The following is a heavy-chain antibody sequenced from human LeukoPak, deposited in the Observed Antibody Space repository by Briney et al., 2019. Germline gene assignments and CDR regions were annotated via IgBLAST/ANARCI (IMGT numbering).Heavy chain of an antibody. V-gene: IGHV1-18*01. D-gene: IGHD3-3*01. Sequence: EASVKVSCKASGYTFTSYGISWVRQAPGQGLEWMGWISAYNGNTNYAQKLQGRVTMTTDTSTSTAYMELRGLRSDDTAVYYCARDQDFWSGYYYYGMDVWGQGTTVTVSS. J-gene: IGHJ6*02. CDR1: GYTFTSYG. CDR2: ISAYNGNT. CDR3: ARDQDFWSGYYYYGMDV.